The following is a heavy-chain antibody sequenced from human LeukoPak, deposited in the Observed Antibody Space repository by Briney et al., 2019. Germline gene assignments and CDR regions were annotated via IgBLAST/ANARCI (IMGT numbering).Heavy chain of an antibody. CDR1: GGSISSYY. D-gene: IGHD3-10*01. Sequence: SETLSLTCTVSGGSISSYYWSWIRQPAGKGLEWIGRIYTSGSTNYNPSLKSRVTISVDTSKNQFSPKLSSVTAADTAVYYCARAYYYGSGSYESDAFDIWGQGTMVTVSS. CDR3: ARAYYYGSGSYESDAFDI. J-gene: IGHJ3*02. CDR2: IYTSGST. V-gene: IGHV4-4*07.